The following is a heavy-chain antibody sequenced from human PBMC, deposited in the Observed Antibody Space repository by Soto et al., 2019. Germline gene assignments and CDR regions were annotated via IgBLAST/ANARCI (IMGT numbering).Heavy chain of an antibody. D-gene: IGHD6-19*01. V-gene: IGHV4-30-4*01. CDR1: GGSISSGDYY. CDR2: IYYSGST. J-gene: IGHJ4*02. CDR3: ARDSFSSGWYGNFDY. Sequence: SETLSLTCTVSGGSISSGDYYWSWIRQPPGKGLEWIGYIYYSGSTYYNPSLKSRVTISVDTSKNQFSLKLSSVTAADTAVYYCARDSFSSGWYGNFDYWGQGTLVTVSS.